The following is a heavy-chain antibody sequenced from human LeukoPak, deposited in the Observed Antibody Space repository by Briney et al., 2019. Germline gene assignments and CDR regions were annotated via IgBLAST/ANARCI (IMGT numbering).Heavy chain of an antibody. Sequence: GGSLRLSCAASGFTFSSYAMSWVRQAPGKGLEWVSAISGSRGSTYYADSVRGRFTISRDNSKNTLYLQMNSLRAEDTAVYYCAAPDCSGGSCYPGYYYYYYMDVWGKGTTVTVSS. CDR2: ISGSRGST. V-gene: IGHV3-23*01. CDR1: GFTFSSYA. D-gene: IGHD2-15*01. J-gene: IGHJ6*03. CDR3: AAPDCSGGSCYPGYYYYYYMDV.